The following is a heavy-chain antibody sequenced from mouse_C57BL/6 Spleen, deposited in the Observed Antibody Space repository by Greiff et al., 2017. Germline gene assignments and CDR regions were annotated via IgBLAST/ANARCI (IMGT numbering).Heavy chain of an antibody. CDR2: IWGGGST. Sequence: QVQLKESGPGLVAPSQSLSITCNVSGFSLTSYGVGWVNQPPGQGLEWLGEIWGGGSTNYNSALMSRLSIRKDNSKSQVIVKMNSLQTDDTAMYYCAKHESKGFAYWGQGTLVTVSA. V-gene: IGHV2-9*01. CDR1: GFSLTSYG. CDR3: AKHESKGFAY. J-gene: IGHJ3*01.